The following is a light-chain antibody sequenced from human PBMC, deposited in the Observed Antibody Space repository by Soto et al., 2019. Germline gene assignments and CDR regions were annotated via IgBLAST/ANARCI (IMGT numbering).Light chain of an antibody. V-gene: IGKV1-5*03. CDR3: QQYHSYST. J-gene: IGKJ1*01. CDR2: TAS. Sequence: DIQMTQSPSTLSASVGDRVTITCRASQSIRTWLVWYQQKPGKAPNLLIYTASSLESGVPSRFSGSGSATEFTLTISSLQPDDFATYYCQQYHSYSTFGQGTKVEIK. CDR1: QSIRTW.